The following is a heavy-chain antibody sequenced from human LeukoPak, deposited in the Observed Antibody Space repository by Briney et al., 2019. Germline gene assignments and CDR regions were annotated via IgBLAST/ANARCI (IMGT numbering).Heavy chain of an antibody. D-gene: IGHD6-19*01. J-gene: IGHJ4*02. V-gene: IGHV4-38-2*02. CDR2: IYHSGST. Sequence: PSETLSLTCTVSGYSISSGYYWGWIRQPPGKGLEWIGSIYHSGSTYYNPSLKSRVTISVDTSKNQFSLKLSSVTAADTAVYYCAREDSSGWYYFDYWGQGTLVTVSS. CDR3: AREDSSGWYYFDY. CDR1: GYSISSGYY.